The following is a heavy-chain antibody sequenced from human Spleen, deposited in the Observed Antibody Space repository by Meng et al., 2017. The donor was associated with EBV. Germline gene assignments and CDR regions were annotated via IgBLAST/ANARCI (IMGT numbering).Heavy chain of an antibody. CDR3: ARAGYHRPASEY. CDR1: RGFITSGDW. Sequence: VHVRASGPGLVRPSGTLSLTCAGSRGFITSGDWWSWVRQSPGKGLEWIGEIHHSGGTSYNPSLKSRVTISLDMSKDQFSLRLSSVTAADTAVYYCARAGYHRPASEYWGQGTLVTVPS. J-gene: IGHJ4*02. CDR2: IHHSGGT. D-gene: IGHD2-15*01. V-gene: IGHV4-4*02.